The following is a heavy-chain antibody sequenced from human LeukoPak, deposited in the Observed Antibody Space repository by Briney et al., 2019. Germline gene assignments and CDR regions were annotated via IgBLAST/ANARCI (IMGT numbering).Heavy chain of an antibody. CDR2: IYYSGST. V-gene: IGHV4-39*07. D-gene: IGHD3-22*01. J-gene: IGHJ3*02. Sequence: SETLSLTCTVSGGSISSSSYYWGWIRQPPGKGLEWIGSIYYSGSTYYNPSLKSRVTISVDTSKNQFSLKLSSVTAADTAVFYCASDIVVVTNQAREFAFDIWGQGTMVTVSS. CDR1: GGSISSSSYY. CDR3: ASDIVVVTNQAREFAFDI.